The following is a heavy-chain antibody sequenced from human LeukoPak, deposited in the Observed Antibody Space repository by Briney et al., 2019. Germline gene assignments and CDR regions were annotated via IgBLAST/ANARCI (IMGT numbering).Heavy chain of an antibody. CDR2: MNPNSGNT. V-gene: IGHV1-8*01. CDR1: GYTFISYD. Sequence: GASVKVSCKASGYTFISYDINWVRQATGQGLEWMGWMNPNSGNTGYAQKFQGRVTMTRNTSISTAYMELSSLRSEDTAVYYCARSPPLAGSGSYYFRWFDPWGQGTLVTVSS. J-gene: IGHJ5*02. CDR3: ARSPPLAGSGSYYFRWFDP. D-gene: IGHD3-10*01.